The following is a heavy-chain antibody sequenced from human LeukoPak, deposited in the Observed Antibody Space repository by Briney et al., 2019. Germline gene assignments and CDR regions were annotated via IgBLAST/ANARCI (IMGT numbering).Heavy chain of an antibody. CDR3: ARETYSSGSPFDY. D-gene: IGHD6-25*01. Sequence: SVKVSCKASGGTFSSYAISWVRQAPGQGLEWMGGIIPIFGTANYAQKFQGRVTITADESTSTAYMELSSLRSEDTAVYYCARETYSSGSPFDYWGQGTLVTVSS. J-gene: IGHJ4*02. CDR1: GGTFSSYA. CDR2: IIPIFGTA. V-gene: IGHV1-69*13.